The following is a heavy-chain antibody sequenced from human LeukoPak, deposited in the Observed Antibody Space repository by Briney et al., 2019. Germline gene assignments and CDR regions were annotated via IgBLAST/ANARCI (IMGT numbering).Heavy chain of an antibody. D-gene: IGHD5-12*01. CDR1: GFTFSSYS. CDR2: ISSSSSYI. Sequence: GGSLRLSCAASGFTFSSYSMNWVRQAPGKGLEWVSSISSSSSYIYYADSVKGRFTISRDNAKNSLYLQMNSLRAEDTAVYYCARSGYDSYYYYYYMDVWGKGTTVTVSS. V-gene: IGHV3-21*01. J-gene: IGHJ6*03. CDR3: ARSGYDSYYYYYYMDV.